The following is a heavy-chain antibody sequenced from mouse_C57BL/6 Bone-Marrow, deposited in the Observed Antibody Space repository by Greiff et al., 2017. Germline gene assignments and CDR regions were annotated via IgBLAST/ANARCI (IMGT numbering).Heavy chain of an antibody. J-gene: IGHJ3*01. V-gene: IGHV1-52*01. CDR2: IDPSDSET. D-gene: IGHD3-2*02. CDR3: AGGAQATDWFAY. Sequence: QVQLQQPGAELVRPGSSVKLSCKASGYTFTSYWMHWVKQRPIQGLEWIGNIDPSDSETHYNQKFKDKATLTVDKSSSTAYMQLSSLTSEDSAVYYCAGGAQATDWFAYWGQGTLVTVSA. CDR1: GYTFTSYW.